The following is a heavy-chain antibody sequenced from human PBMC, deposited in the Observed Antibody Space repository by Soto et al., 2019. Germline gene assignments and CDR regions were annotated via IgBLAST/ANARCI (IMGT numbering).Heavy chain of an antibody. J-gene: IGHJ5*02. D-gene: IGHD5-12*01. CDR2: ITGSGEYT. V-gene: IGHV3-23*01. Sequence: EVQLLESGGNLVQPGGSLRLSCAASGFTFSTYTMSWVRQAPGKGLEWVSAITGSGEYTYYADSVKGRFTISRDNSKNTLYLQMNSLRGDDTAVYYCVKGDRNSGFDPWGQGTLATVSS. CDR3: VKGDRNSGFDP. CDR1: GFTFSTYT.